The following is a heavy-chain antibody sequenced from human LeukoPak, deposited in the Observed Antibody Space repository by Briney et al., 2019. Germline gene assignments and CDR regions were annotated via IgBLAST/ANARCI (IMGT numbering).Heavy chain of an antibody. CDR2: IYYSGST. CDR3: ASYYYDSSGLDY. CDR1: GGSISSYY. Sequence: SETLSLTCTVSGGSISSYYWSWIRQPPGKGLEWTGYIYYSGSTNYNPSLKSRVTISVDTSKNQFSLKLSSVTAADTAVYYCASYYYDSSGLDYWGQGTLVTVSS. V-gene: IGHV4-59*01. D-gene: IGHD3-22*01. J-gene: IGHJ4*02.